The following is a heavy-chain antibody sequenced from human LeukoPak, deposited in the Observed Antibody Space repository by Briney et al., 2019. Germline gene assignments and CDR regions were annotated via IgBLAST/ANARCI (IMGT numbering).Heavy chain of an antibody. V-gene: IGHV4-4*07. CDR2: IYTSGST. CDR3: ARLTPLYYYDSSGPLAFDY. Sequence: SETLSLTCTVSGGSISSYYWSWIRQPAGKGLEWIGRIYTSGSTNYNPSLKSRVTISVDTSKNQFSLKLSSVTAADTAVYYCARLTPLYYYDSSGPLAFDYWGQGTLVTVSS. J-gene: IGHJ4*02. CDR1: GGSISSYY. D-gene: IGHD3-22*01.